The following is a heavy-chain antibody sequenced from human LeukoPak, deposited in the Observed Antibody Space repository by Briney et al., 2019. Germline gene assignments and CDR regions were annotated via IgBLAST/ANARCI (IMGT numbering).Heavy chain of an antibody. Sequence: GGSLRLSCAASGFTFSSYWMHWVRQAPGKGLVWVSRINSDGNSTNYADSVKGRLTISRDNAKNTLYLQMNSLRAEDTAVYYCARDSRRDDSSGYYGVYWGQGTLVTVSS. CDR3: ARDSRRDDSSGYYGVY. V-gene: IGHV3-74*01. D-gene: IGHD3-22*01. CDR2: INSDGNST. CDR1: GFTFSSYW. J-gene: IGHJ4*02.